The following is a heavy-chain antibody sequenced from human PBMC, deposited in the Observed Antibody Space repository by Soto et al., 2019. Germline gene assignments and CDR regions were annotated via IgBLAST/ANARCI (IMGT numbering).Heavy chain of an antibody. J-gene: IGHJ4*02. CDR2: IRSKAYGGTT. Sequence: GGSLRLSCTASGFTFGDYAMSWFRQAPGKGLEWVGFIRSKAYGGTTEYAASVKGRFTISRDDSKSIAYLQMNSLKTEDTAVYYCTRDRSWFGELPQFDYWGQGTLVTVSS. CDR3: TRDRSWFGELPQFDY. CDR1: GFTFGDYA. D-gene: IGHD3-10*01. V-gene: IGHV3-49*03.